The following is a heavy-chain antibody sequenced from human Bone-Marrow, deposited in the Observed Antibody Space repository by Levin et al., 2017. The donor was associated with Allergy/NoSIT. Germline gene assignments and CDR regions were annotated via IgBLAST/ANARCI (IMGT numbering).Heavy chain of an antibody. CDR1: GFIFSDST. Sequence: GGSLRLSCAASGFIFSDSTIHWVRQASGRGLEWVGRIRSKTYNYATAYAASVTDRFTISRDDSRNTASLQMNSLKAEDTAVYFCAWLGEGDDYFDYWGQGALVTVSS. D-gene: IGHD3-10*01. CDR2: IRSKTYNYAT. V-gene: IGHV3-73*01. J-gene: IGHJ4*02. CDR3: AWLGEGDDYFDY.